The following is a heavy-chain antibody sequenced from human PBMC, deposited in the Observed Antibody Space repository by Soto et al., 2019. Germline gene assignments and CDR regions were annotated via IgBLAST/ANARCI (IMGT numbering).Heavy chain of an antibody. CDR2: ISGSGGVT. V-gene: IGHV3-23*01. CDR1: GFTFNNYA. J-gene: IGHJ3*02. CDR3: AKVPTTVTTRDVFDI. D-gene: IGHD4-17*01. Sequence: EVQLLESGGGLEQPGGSLRLSCTASGFTFNNYAMSWVRQAPGKGLEWVSTISGSGGVTYFADSVKGRFTISRDNSKRTLSLQMNSLGAEDTAVYYCAKVPTTVTTRDVFDIWGQGTMVTVSS.